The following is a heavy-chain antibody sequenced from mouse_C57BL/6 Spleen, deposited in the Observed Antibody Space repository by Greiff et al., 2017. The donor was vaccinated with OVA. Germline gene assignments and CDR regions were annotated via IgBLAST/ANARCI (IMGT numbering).Heavy chain of an antibody. CDR1: GYTFTSYW. J-gene: IGHJ1*03. CDR3: AITTVGAYDWYFDV. V-gene: IGHV1-53*01. CDR2: INPSNGGT. D-gene: IGHD1-1*01. Sequence: QVQLQQPGTELVKPGASVKLSCKASGYTFTSYWMHWVKQRPGQGLEWIGNINPSNGGTNYNEKFKSKATLTVDKSSSTAYMQLSSLTSEDFAVYYCAITTVGAYDWYFDVWGTGTTVTVSS.